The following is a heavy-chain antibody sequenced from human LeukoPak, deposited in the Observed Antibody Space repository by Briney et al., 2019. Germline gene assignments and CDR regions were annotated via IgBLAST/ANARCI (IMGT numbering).Heavy chain of an antibody. V-gene: IGHV3-7*03. J-gene: IGHJ4*02. CDR1: GFTFSSYW. D-gene: IGHD3-22*01. CDR3: ASLREGSGYYYFDY. CDR2: IKQDGSEK. Sequence: PGGSLRLSCAASGFTFSSYWMSWVRQAPGKGLEWVANIKQDGSEKYYVDSVKGRFTISRDNAKNSLYLQMNSLRAEDTAVYYCASLREGSGYYYFDYWGQGPLVPVPS.